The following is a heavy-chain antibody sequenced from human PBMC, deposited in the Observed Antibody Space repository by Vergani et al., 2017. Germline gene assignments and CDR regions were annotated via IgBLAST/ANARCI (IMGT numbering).Heavy chain of an antibody. CDR1: GASITSGSFY. Sequence: QVHLNEAGPGLVKPSQTLSLTCTVSGASITSGSFYWSWIRQPAGKGLEWIGRIHASGTKNYNPSLRSRVTLSVDTSKNQLSLKMISMTAADTAVYYCAKVGGYCSGGSCPIDYWGQGTLVTVSS. J-gene: IGHJ4*02. D-gene: IGHD2-15*01. CDR2: IHASGTK. V-gene: IGHV4-61*02. CDR3: AKVGGYCSGGSCPIDY.